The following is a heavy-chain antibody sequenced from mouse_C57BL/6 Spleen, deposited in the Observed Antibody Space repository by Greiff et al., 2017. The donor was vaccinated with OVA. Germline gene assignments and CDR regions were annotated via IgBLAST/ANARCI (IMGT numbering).Heavy chain of an antibody. CDR3: ARELVWYFDV. J-gene: IGHJ1*03. V-gene: IGHV5-17*01. CDR2: ISSGSSTI. Sequence: EVKVVESGGGLVKPGGSLKLSCAASGFTFSDYGMHWVRQAPETGLEWVAYISSGSSTIYYEDTVKGRFTISRDNAKTTLFLQMPSRRSEDTAMYYCARELVWYFDVWGTGTTVTVSS. CDR1: GFTFSDYG.